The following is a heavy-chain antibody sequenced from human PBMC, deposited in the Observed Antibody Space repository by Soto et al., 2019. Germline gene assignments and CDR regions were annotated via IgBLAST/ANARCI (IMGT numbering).Heavy chain of an antibody. CDR1: GGSFSGYY. CDR3: ARELAVARGAFDI. CDR2: INHRGST. V-gene: IGHV4-34*01. J-gene: IGHJ3*02. D-gene: IGHD6-19*01. Sequence: QVQLQQWGAGLLKPSETLSLTCAVYGGSFSGYYWSWISQSPGKGLEWIGEINHRGSTNYNPSLRSRVXTSIDXXKNQFSLKLSSVTAADTAVYYCARELAVARGAFDIWGQGTMVTVSS.